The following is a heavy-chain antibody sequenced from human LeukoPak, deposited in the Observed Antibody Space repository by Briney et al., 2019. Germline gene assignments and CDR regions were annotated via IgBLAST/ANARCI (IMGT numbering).Heavy chain of an antibody. J-gene: IGHJ4*02. CDR1: GFTVSSNY. CDR2: IYSGGST. V-gene: IGHV3-53*01. D-gene: IGHD3-22*01. CDR3: AKDYYYDSNRYYFDY. Sequence: GGSLRLSCAASGFTVSSNYMSWVRQAPGKGLEWVSVIYSGGSTYYADSVKGRFTISRDNSKNTLYLQMNSLRAEDTAVYYCAKDYYYDSNRYYFDYWGQGTLVTVSS.